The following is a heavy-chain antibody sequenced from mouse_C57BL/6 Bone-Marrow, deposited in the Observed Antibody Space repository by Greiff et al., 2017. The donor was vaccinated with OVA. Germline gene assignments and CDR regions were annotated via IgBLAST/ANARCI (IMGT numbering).Heavy chain of an antibody. CDR3: ARDAPLGFDY. CDR2: SRNKANDYTT. CDR1: GFTFSDFY. J-gene: IGHJ2*01. D-gene: IGHD4-1*01. V-gene: IGHV7-1*01. Sequence: EVNLVESGGGLVQSGRSLRLSCATSGFTFSDFYMEWVRQAPGKGLEWIAASRNKANDYTTEYSASVKGRFIVSRDTSQSILYLQMNALRAEDTAIYYCARDAPLGFDYWGQGTTLTVSS.